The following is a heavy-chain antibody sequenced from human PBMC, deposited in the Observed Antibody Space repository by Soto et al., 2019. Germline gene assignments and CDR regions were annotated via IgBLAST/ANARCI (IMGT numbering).Heavy chain of an antibody. CDR1: GASINSGDYY. V-gene: IGHV4-30-4*01. CDR3: ATVPTDYYDGSGYANAFDV. J-gene: IGHJ3*01. Sequence: QVQLQESGPGLVKPSQTLSLTCTVSGASINSGDYYWRWIRQPPGKGLAWIGYIYYSGRIYHNPSLKSRVIISVYMPKHQFSLKLSSVTAADTAVYYCATVPTDYYDGSGYANAFDVWGQGTMCTVSS. CDR2: IYYSGRI. D-gene: IGHD3-22*01.